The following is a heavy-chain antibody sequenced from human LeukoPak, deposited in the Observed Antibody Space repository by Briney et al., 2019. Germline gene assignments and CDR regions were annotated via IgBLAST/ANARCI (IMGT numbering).Heavy chain of an antibody. CDR1: GGSFSGYY. D-gene: IGHD2-21*02. CDR2: INHNGST. V-gene: IGHV4-34*01. Sequence: TSETLSLTCAVYGGSFSGYYWSWIRQPPGKGVEWIGEINHNGSTNYNPSLKSRVTISVDTSKNQFSLKLSSVTAADTAVYYCARGSSPAYCGGDCSYYFDYWGQGTLVTVSS. CDR3: ARGSSPAYCGGDCSYYFDY. J-gene: IGHJ4*02.